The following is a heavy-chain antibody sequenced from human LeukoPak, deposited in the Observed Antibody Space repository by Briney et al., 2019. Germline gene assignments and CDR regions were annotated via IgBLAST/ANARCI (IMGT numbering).Heavy chain of an antibody. J-gene: IGHJ5*02. CDR2: IYPGDSDT. CDR3: ARQGYGKYNWFDP. D-gene: IGHD5-18*01. CDR1: GYSFTSYW. Sequence: GESLKISCKGSGYSFTSYWIGWVRQMPGKVLEWMGIIYPGDSDTRYSPSFQGHVTISADKSISTAYLQWSSLKASDTAMYYCARQGYGKYNWFDPWGQGTLVTVSS. V-gene: IGHV5-51*01.